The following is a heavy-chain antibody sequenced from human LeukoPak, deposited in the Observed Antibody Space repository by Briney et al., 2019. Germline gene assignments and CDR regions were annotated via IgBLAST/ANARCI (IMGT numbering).Heavy chain of an antibody. CDR2: ISSGGRT. CDR1: GFTVSNNY. CDR3: ASPISGQSFDI. V-gene: IGHV3-53*01. J-gene: IGHJ3*02. D-gene: IGHD6-19*01. Sequence: PGGSLRLSCAASGFTVSNNYMNWVRQAPGKGLEWVSVISSGGRTYSADFVKGRFTISRDNSKNTMYLQMNSLRAEDTAVYYCASPISGQSFDIWGQGTMVTVSS.